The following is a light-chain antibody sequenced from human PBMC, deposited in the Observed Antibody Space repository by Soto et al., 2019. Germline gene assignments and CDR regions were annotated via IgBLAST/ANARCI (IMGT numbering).Light chain of an antibody. CDR2: DAS. CDR3: QQRGRWLT. Sequence: EIVMTQSPATLSVSPGERATLSCRASQSVSSDLAWYHQKPGQAPRLLIYDASHRATGIPARFSGSGSGTDFTLTISSLEPEDFAVYFCQQRGRWLTFGGGTKVEIK. V-gene: IGKV3-11*01. J-gene: IGKJ4*01. CDR1: QSVSSD.